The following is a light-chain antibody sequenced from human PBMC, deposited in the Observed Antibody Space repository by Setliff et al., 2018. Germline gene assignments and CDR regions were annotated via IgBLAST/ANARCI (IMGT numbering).Light chain of an antibody. V-gene: IGLV2-14*03. Sequence: QSALTQPAAVSGSPGQPIAISCAGTNSDVGGYNYVSWYQQHPNKAPKLLIYEVTKRPSGVSDRFSGSKSGNTASLTISGLQAEDEADYYCLSYTSETTHALFAGGTK. CDR3: LSYTSETTHAL. J-gene: IGLJ2*01. CDR2: EVT. CDR1: NSDVGGYNY.